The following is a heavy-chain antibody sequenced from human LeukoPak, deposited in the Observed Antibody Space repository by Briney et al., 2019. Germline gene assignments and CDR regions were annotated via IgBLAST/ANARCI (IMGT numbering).Heavy chain of an antibody. Sequence: SETLSLTCAVYGGSFSGYYWSWIRQPPGKGLEWIGEINHSGGTNYNPSLKSRVTISVDTSKNQFSLKLSSVTAADTAVYYCARGRLAAAGDYFDYWGQGTLVTVSS. J-gene: IGHJ4*02. V-gene: IGHV4-34*01. D-gene: IGHD6-13*01. CDR3: ARGRLAAAGDYFDY. CDR1: GGSFSGYY. CDR2: INHSGGT.